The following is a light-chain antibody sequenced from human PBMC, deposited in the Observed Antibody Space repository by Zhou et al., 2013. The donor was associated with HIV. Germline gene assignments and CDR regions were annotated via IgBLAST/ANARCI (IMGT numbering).Light chain of an antibody. CDR1: QSISSW. CDR2: SAS. V-gene: IGKV1-39*01. J-gene: IGKJ2*01. CDR3: QQSSTSPYT. Sequence: DIQMTQSPSSLSASVGDRVTITCRASQSISSWLAWYQQKPGKAPKLLIYSASNLESGVTSRFSGSGSGTDFTLTISSLQPEDFGNYYCQQSSTSPYTFGQGTKVGIK.